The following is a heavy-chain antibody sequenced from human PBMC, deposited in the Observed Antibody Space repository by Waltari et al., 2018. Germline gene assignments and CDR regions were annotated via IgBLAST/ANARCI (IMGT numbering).Heavy chain of an antibody. CDR1: GFTFSSYG. J-gene: IGHJ4*02. CDR2: IRYDGSNK. V-gene: IGHV3-30*02. D-gene: IGHD1-1*01. Sequence: QVQLVESGGGVVQPGGSLRLSGAASGFTFSSYGMHWVRQAPGKGLEWVAFIRYDGSNKYYADSVKGRFTISRDNSKNTLYLQMNSLRAEDTAVYYCAKDVTTLNYFDYWGQGTLVTVSS. CDR3: AKDVTTLNYFDY.